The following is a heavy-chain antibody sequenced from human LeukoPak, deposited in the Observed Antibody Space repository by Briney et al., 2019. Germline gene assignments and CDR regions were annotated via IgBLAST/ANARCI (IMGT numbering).Heavy chain of an antibody. V-gene: IGHV1-2*02. D-gene: IGHD6-13*01. Sequence: ASVKVSCKASGYTFTAYYMHLVRQAPGQGLEWMGWINPNSGGTNYAQKFQGRVTMTRDTSISTAYMELSRLRSDDTAVYYCAREAAGNRFDYWGQGTLVTVSS. CDR1: GYTFTAYY. CDR3: AREAAGNRFDY. J-gene: IGHJ4*02. CDR2: INPNSGGT.